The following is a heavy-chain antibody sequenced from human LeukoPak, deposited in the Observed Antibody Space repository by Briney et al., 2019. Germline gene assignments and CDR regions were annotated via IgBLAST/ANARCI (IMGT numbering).Heavy chain of an antibody. CDR1: GYSISSGYY. Sequence: SETLSLTCAVSGYSISSGYYWGWIRQPPGKGLEWIGSFYHSGSTYYNPSLKSRVTISVDTSKNQFSLKLSSVTAADTAVYYCARHEIGRYYDFWSGYNLYYFDYWGQGTLVTVSS. CDR2: FYHSGST. D-gene: IGHD3-3*01. V-gene: IGHV4-38-2*01. J-gene: IGHJ4*02. CDR3: ARHEIGRYYDFWSGYNLYYFDY.